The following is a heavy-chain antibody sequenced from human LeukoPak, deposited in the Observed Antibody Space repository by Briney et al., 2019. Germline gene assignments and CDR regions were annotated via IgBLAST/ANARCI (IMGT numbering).Heavy chain of an antibody. D-gene: IGHD6-6*01. CDR2: ISTYNGNS. J-gene: IGHJ4*02. CDR1: GYTFTSYS. V-gene: IGHV1-18*01. CDR3: AKDRWRDGSSSFDN. Sequence: GASVKVSCKASGYTFTSYSINWVRQAPGQGLVWMGWISTYNGNSNYAQKLQGRVTMTTDTSTSTAYMELRSLRSDDTAMYYCAKDRWRDGSSSFDNWGQGTLVTVSS.